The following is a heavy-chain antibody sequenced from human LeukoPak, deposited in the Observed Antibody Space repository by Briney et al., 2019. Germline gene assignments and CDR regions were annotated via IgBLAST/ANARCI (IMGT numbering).Heavy chain of an antibody. CDR3: VREVRSQFDY. Sequence: ASVKVSCKASGYTFTNYFIHWVRQAPGQGREWMGIINTGDTTTVYAQRFQGRVTVTRDTSTSTVYMELSSLRSEDTAVYYCVREVRSQFDYWGQGTLVTVSS. V-gene: IGHV1-46*01. CDR2: INTGDTTT. J-gene: IGHJ4*02. CDR1: GYTFTNYF. D-gene: IGHD6-13*01.